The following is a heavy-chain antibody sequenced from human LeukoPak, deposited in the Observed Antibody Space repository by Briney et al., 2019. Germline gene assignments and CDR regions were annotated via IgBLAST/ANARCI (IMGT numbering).Heavy chain of an antibody. CDR3: ARAAYGSGSYYRAFDY. Sequence: SETLSLTCTVSGGSISSGSYYWSWLRQPAGKGLEWLGRIYTSGSTNYNPSLKSRVTISVDTSKNQFSLKLSSVTAADTAVYYCARAAYGSGSYYRAFDYWGQGTLVTVSS. J-gene: IGHJ4*02. CDR1: GGSISSGSYY. D-gene: IGHD3-10*01. V-gene: IGHV4-61*02. CDR2: IYTSGST.